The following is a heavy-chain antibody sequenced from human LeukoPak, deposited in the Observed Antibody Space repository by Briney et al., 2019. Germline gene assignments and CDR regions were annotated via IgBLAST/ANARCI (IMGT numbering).Heavy chain of an antibody. CDR2: IYYSGST. D-gene: IGHD2-8*01. V-gene: IGHV4-59*01. CDR3: ARDQGVATYNYYGLDV. J-gene: IGHJ6*02. Sequence: SETLSLTCTVSGGSISSYYWSWIRQPPGKGLEWIGYIYYSGSTNYNPSLKSRVTISVDTSKNQFSLKLSSVTAADTAVHYCARDQGVATYNYYGLDVWGQGTTVTVSS. CDR1: GGSISSYY.